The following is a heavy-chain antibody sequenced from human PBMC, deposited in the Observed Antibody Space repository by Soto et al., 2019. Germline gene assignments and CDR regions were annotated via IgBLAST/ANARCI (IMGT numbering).Heavy chain of an antibody. CDR3: AIVPHRGFDL. V-gene: IGHV3-48*03. CDR2: INSGGSAI. CDR1: VFTFSSYE. Sequence: PGGSLRLSCSASVFTFSSYEINWFRQAPGKGLEWVSYINSGGSAIYYAESVKGRFTISRDNAKNSLYLQMNSLRAEDTAVYYCAIVPHRGFDLWGQGTMVTVSS. D-gene: IGHD2-2*01. J-gene: IGHJ3*01.